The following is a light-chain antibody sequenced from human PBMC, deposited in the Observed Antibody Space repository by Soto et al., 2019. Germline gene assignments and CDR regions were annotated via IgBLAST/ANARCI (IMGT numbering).Light chain of an antibody. CDR2: DAS. CDR3: QQRSNWPT. CDR1: QSVSSY. J-gene: IGKJ4*01. V-gene: IGKV3-11*01. Sequence: SPGERATLSCRASQSVSSYLAWYQQKPGQAPRLLIXDASNRATGTPARFSGRGSGTDFTLTISSLEPEDFAVYYCQQRSNWPTFGGGTKVEIK.